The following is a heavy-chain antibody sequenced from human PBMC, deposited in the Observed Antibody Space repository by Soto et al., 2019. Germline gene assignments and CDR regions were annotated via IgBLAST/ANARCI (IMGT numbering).Heavy chain of an antibody. V-gene: IGHV4-39*01. J-gene: IGHJ4*02. CDR3: ARPTPGCSYGCIFDY. CDR1: GGSISSSSYY. Sequence: QLQLQESGPGLVKPSETLSLTCTVSGGSISSSSYYWGWIRQPPGKGLEWIGSIDYSGNAYYNPTLRSRVTMXXDXSXXQFSLKLTSVTAADTALYYCARPTPGCSYGCIFDYWGQGTLVTVSS. CDR2: IDYSGNA. D-gene: IGHD5-18*01.